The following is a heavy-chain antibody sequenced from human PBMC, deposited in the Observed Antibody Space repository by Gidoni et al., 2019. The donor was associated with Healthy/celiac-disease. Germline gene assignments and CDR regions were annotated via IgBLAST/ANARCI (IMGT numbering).Heavy chain of an antibody. CDR3: AKDIAAAGTGIDY. V-gene: IGHV3-9*01. J-gene: IGHJ4*02. Sequence: EVPLVESGGGLVQPGRSLRLSCAASGFNFDDYAMHWVRQAPGKGLEWVSGISWNSGSIGYADSVKGRFTISRDNAKNSLYLQMNRLRAEDTALYYCAKDIAAAGTGIDYWGQGTLVTVSS. D-gene: IGHD6-13*01. CDR1: GFNFDDYA. CDR2: ISWNSGSI.